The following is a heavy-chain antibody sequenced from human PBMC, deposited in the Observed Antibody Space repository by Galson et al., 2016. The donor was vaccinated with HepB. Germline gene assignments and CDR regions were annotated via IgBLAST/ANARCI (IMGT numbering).Heavy chain of an antibody. D-gene: IGHD3-16*01. CDR3: ASGGQGVEVYYYYMDV. V-gene: IGHV1-69*13. CDR1: GGNFSSYA. CDR2: IIPMFGII. J-gene: IGHJ6*03. Sequence: SVKVSCKASGGNFSSYAISWVRQAPGQGLEWMGGIIPMFGIINYAQKFQGRVTITADESTSTVYMELSSLKSYDTAVYFCASGGQGVEVYYYYMDVWGRGTTVTVSS.